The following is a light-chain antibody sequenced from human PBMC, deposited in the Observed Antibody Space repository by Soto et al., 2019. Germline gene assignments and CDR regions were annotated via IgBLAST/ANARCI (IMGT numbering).Light chain of an antibody. CDR1: SSNIGSNY. CDR3: AAWDDSLSVLYV. V-gene: IGLV1-47*01. Sequence: QSVLTQPPSASWTPGQRVTISCSGSSSNIGSNYVYWYQQLPGTAPKLLIYRNNQRPSGVPDRFSGSKSGTSASLAISGLRSEDEADYYCAAWDDSLSVLYVFGTGTKVTVL. CDR2: RNN. J-gene: IGLJ1*01.